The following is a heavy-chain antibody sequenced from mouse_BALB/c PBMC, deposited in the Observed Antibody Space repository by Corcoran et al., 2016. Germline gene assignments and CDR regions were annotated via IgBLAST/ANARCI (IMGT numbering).Heavy chain of an antibody. V-gene: IGHV1S136*01. CDR2: INPYNDGT. Sequence: EVQLQQSGPELVKPGASVKMSCKASGYTFTSYVMHWVKQKPGQGLEWIGYINPYNDGTKYNEKFKGKATLTSDKSSTTAYMELSSLTSEDSSVYYCARLYPGIAMDYWGQGTSVTVSS. CDR1: GYTFTSYV. J-gene: IGHJ4*01. CDR3: ARLYPGIAMDY.